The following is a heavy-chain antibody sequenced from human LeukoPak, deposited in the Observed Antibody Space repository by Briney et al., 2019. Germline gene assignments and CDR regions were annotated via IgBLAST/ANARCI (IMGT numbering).Heavy chain of an antibody. Sequence: SETLSLTCTASGGSISSYYWSWIRQPPGKGLEWIGYIYYSGSTNYNPSLKSRVTISVDTSKNQFSLKLSSVTAADTAVYYCARVRGEMAPDYWGQGTLVTVSS. J-gene: IGHJ4*02. V-gene: IGHV4-59*01. CDR3: ARVRGEMAPDY. CDR2: IYYSGST. D-gene: IGHD5-24*01. CDR1: GGSISSYY.